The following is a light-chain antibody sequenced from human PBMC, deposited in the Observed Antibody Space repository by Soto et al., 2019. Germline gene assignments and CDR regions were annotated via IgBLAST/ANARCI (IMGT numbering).Light chain of an antibody. Sequence: DIVMTQSPLSLPVTPGEPASISCRSSQSLLHSNGYNYLDWYLQKPGQSPQLLIYLGSTRASGVPDRFSGSGSGTDFTLKISRVEAEDVGVYYCMQALQIPPITFGQGTRLEIK. CDR2: LGS. CDR1: QSLLHSNGYNY. V-gene: IGKV2-28*01. J-gene: IGKJ5*01. CDR3: MQALQIPPIT.